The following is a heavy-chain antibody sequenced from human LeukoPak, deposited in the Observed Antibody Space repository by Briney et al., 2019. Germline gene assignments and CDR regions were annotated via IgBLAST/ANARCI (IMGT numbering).Heavy chain of an antibody. J-gene: IGHJ4*02. CDR2: ITSSSTYI. CDR3: ARPKSYDSSGYYNY. Sequence: GGSLRLSCAASGYTFRRYSMHWVRQAPGKGLEWVSSITSSSTYIYYADSVKGRFTISRDNAKNSLYLQMNSLRAEDTAVYYCARPKSYDSSGYYNYWGQGTLVTVSS. CDR1: GYTFRRYS. V-gene: IGHV3-21*01. D-gene: IGHD3-22*01.